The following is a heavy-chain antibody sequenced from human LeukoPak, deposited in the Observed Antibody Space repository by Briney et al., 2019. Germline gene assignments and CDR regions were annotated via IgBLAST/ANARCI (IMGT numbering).Heavy chain of an antibody. Sequence: GGSLRLSCAASGFTFSAYEMNWVRQAPGKGLEWVSYISGTGTTIYYADSVKGRFTISRDNAKNSLYLQMNSLRVEDTAVYYCAKDAPPRAVIQSNHFDYWGQGTLVTVSS. CDR2: ISGTGTTI. CDR1: GFTFSAYE. V-gene: IGHV3-48*03. J-gene: IGHJ4*02. D-gene: IGHD2-2*01. CDR3: AKDAPPRAVIQSNHFDY.